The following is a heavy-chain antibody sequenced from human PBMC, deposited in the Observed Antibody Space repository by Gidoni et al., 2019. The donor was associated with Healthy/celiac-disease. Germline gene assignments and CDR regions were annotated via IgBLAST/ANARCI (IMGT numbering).Heavy chain of an antibody. Sequence: EVQLLESGGGFVQPGRSLRLSCAASGFTFSNFAMCWVRQAAGKGLEWVSGISGRGGTTHYADSVKGRFTISRDNSKNTLYLQMNSLRAEDTAVYYCTKDRYSSSWGDFDLWGRGTLVIVSS. J-gene: IGHJ2*01. CDR2: ISGRGGTT. CDR3: TKDRYSSSWGDFDL. V-gene: IGHV3-23*01. D-gene: IGHD6-13*01. CDR1: GFTFSNFA.